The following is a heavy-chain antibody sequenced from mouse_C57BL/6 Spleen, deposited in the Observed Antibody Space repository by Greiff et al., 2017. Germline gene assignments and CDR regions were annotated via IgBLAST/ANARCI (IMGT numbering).Heavy chain of an antibody. CDR1: GYTFTSYW. Sequence: QVQLQQPGAELVKPGASVKLSCKASGYTFTSYWLHWVKQRPGRGLEWIGRIDPNSGGTKYNEKFKSKATLTVDKPSSTAYMQLSSLTSEDSAVYYCARENYRIYYDYDPDYFDYWGQGTTLTVSS. J-gene: IGHJ2*01. CDR3: ARENYRIYYDYDPDYFDY. CDR2: IDPNSGGT. D-gene: IGHD2-4*01. V-gene: IGHV1-72*01.